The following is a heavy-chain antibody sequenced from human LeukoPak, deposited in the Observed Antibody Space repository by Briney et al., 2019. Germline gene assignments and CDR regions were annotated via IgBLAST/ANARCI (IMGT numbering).Heavy chain of an antibody. CDR3: ARDTYTSSWYHDAFDI. D-gene: IGHD6-13*01. V-gene: IGHV1-2*02. CDR2: INPNSGGT. Sequence: ASVKVSCKASGYTFTGYYMHWVRQAPGQGLEWMGWINPNSGGTNYAQKFQGRVTMTRDTSISTAYMELSRLRSDDTAVYYCARDTYTSSWYHDAFDIWGQGTMVTVSS. J-gene: IGHJ3*02. CDR1: GYTFTGYY.